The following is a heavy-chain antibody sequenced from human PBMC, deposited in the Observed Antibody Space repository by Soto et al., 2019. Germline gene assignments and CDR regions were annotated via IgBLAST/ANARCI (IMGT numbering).Heavy chain of an antibody. CDR1: GGSISSYY. CDR2: IYYSGST. CDR3: TTDDVAVAGDEIDY. V-gene: IGHV4-59*01. D-gene: IGHD6-19*01. J-gene: IGHJ4*02. Sequence: SETLSLTCTVSGGSISSYYWSWIRQPPGKGLEWIGYIYYSGSTNYNPSLKSRVTISVDTSKNQFSLKLSSVTAADTAVYYCTTDDVAVAGDEIDYWGQGTLVTAPQ.